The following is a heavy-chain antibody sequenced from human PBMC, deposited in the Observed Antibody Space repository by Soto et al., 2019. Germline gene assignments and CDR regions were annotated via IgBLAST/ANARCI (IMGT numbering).Heavy chain of an antibody. D-gene: IGHD3-22*01. V-gene: IGHV3-33*01. CDR1: GFTFSTYG. Sequence: QVQLVESGGGVVQPGRSLRLSCAASGFTFSTYGMHGVRQAPGQGLEWVAVVGYDGSNKYYADSVKGRFTISRDNSKNTLYLQMTSLIAEDTAIYYCARDHPPDSGGYLNWGQGTLVTVSS. CDR3: ARDHPPDSGGYLN. J-gene: IGHJ4*02. CDR2: VGYDGSNK.